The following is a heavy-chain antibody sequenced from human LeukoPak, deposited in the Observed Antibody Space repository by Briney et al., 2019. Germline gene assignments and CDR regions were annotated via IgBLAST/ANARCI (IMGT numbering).Heavy chain of an antibody. D-gene: IGHD3-22*01. CDR1: GFTFSTHA. CDR3: AKRDSSGSYPYYFDY. J-gene: IGHJ4*02. V-gene: IGHV3-23*01. CDR2: IGGSDGTT. Sequence: PGGSLRLSCVASGFTFSTHAMSWVRLAPGKGLEWVSAIGGSDGTTYYADSVKGRFTISRDNSKDTLYLQMNSLGAEDTAVYYCAKRDSSGSYPYYFDYWGQGTLVTVSS.